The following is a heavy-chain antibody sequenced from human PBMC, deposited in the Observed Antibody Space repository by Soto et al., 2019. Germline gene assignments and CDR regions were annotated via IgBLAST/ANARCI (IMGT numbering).Heavy chain of an antibody. J-gene: IGHJ4*02. V-gene: IGHV1-8*01. Sequence: QVQLVQSGAEVKKPGASVKVSCKASGYTFTIHDIHWVRQAPGQGLEWMAGLNPHSGKAAYAQRFQGRLTMTGNASTSTEYMELSGLRSEDTAMYYCSRVSSIEDRRSYDSWGQGTLVTVYS. CDR3: SRVSSIEDRRSYDS. CDR1: GYTFTIHD. D-gene: IGHD6-6*01. CDR2: LNPHSGKA.